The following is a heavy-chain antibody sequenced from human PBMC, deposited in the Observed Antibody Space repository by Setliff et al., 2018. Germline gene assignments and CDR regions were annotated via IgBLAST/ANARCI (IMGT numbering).Heavy chain of an antibody. V-gene: IGHV5-51*01. CDR1: GYGFTSYW. Sequence: RGESLKISCKGSGYGFTSYWIGWVRQMPGKGLEWMGIIYPGDSDTRYSPSFQGQVTISADKSISTAYLQWSSLKASDTAMYYCARQARGYYYDSSGYYRASPGYYYMDVWGKGTTVTVSS. CDR3: ARQARGYYYDSSGYYRASPGYYYMDV. J-gene: IGHJ6*03. CDR2: IYPGDSDT. D-gene: IGHD3-22*01.